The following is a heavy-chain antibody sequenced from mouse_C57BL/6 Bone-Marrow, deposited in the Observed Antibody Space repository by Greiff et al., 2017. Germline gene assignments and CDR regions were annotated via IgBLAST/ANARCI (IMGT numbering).Heavy chain of an antibody. CDR1: GYAFTNYL. CDR2: INPRSGGT. J-gene: IGHJ2*01. CDR3: ARSGITTVVVDY. V-gene: IGHV1-54*01. D-gene: IGHD1-1*01. Sequence: QVQLKQSGAELVRPGTSVKVSCKASGYAFTNYLIEWVKQRPGQGLEWIGVINPRSGGTNYNEKFKGKATLTADKSSSTAYMQLSSLTSEDSAVYFCARSGITTVVVDYWGQGTTLTVSS.